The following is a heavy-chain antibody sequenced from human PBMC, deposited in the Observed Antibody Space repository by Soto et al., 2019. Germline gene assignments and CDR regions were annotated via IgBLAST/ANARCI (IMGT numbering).Heavy chain of an antibody. V-gene: IGHV1-3*01. J-gene: IGHJ4*02. CDR3: ASPHYDILTGYSYHFDY. CDR1: GYTFTSYA. D-gene: IGHD3-9*01. Sequence: GASVKVSCKASGYTFTSYAMHWVRQAPGQRLEWMGWINAGNGNTKYSQKFQGRVTITRDTSASTAYMELSSLRSEDTAVYYCASPHYDILTGYSYHFDYWGQGTLVTASS. CDR2: INAGNGNT.